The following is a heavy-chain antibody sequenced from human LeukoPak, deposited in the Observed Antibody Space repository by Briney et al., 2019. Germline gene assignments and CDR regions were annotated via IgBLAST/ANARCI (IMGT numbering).Heavy chain of an antibody. Sequence: GGSLRLSCAASGFTFSSYGMTWVRQAPGKGLEWVSSISGSGDSTFYVGSVKGRFSISRDNSKNTLYLQVNGLRTEDTAVYYCAKDRLLNCRGDCYIFDYWGQGTLVTVSS. CDR3: AKDRLLNCRGDCYIFDY. CDR2: ISGSGDST. D-gene: IGHD2-21*02. V-gene: IGHV3-23*01. CDR1: GFTFSSYG. J-gene: IGHJ4*02.